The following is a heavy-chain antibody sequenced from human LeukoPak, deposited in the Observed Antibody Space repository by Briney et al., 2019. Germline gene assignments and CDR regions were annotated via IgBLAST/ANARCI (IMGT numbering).Heavy chain of an antibody. D-gene: IGHD3-22*01. CDR1: GYTFTSYG. J-gene: IGHJ5*02. CDR2: ISAYNGNT. V-gene: IGHV1-18*01. CDR3: ARVVSSSENYYDSSVKSGWFDP. Sequence: ASVKVSCKASGYTFTSYGISWVRQAPGQGLEWMGWISAYNGNTNYAQKLQGRVTMTTDTSTSTAYMELRSLRSDDTAVYYCARVVSSSENYYDSSVKSGWFDPWGQGTLVTVSS.